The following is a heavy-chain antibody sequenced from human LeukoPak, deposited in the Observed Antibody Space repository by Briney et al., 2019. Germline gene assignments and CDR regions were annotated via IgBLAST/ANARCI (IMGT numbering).Heavy chain of an antibody. V-gene: IGHV3-23*01. CDR1: GFTFSSSA. CDR3: AKKDCSGASCYKAFDS. CDR2: ISASGSTT. D-gene: IGHD2-2*02. Sequence: PGGSLRLSCAASGFTFSSSAMSWVRQAPGKGLEWVSSISASGSTTYYADSVKGRFTISRDNSKNTLYLQMNSLRAEDTALYYCAKKDCSGASCYKAFDSWGQGTLVTVPS. J-gene: IGHJ4*02.